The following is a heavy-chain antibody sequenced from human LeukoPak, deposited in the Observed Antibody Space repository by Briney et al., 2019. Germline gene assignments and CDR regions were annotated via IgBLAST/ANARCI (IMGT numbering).Heavy chain of an antibody. V-gene: IGHV4-59*12. D-gene: IGHD3-22*01. J-gene: IGHJ4*02. CDR1: GGSISSYY. CDR3: ASLYDSSGYYYWYFDY. Sequence: SETLSLTCTVSGGSISSYYWSWIRQPPGKGLEWIGYIYYSGSTNYNPSLKSRVTISVDTSKNQFSLKLSSVTAADTAVYYCASLYDSSGYYYWYFDYWGQGTLVTVSS. CDR2: IYYSGST.